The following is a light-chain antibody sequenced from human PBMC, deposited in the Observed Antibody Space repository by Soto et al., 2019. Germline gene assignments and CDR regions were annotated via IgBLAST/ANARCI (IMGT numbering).Light chain of an antibody. CDR1: SSDVGGYKF. Sequence: QSALTQPASVSGSPGQSITISCTRTSSDVGGYKFVSWYQQHPGKVPKLLIYEVTNRPSGVSNRFSGSKSGNTASLTISGLQAEDEADYYCSSYAGSSPLYVFGTGTKVTVL. CDR3: SSYAGSSPLYV. V-gene: IGLV2-14*01. J-gene: IGLJ1*01. CDR2: EVT.